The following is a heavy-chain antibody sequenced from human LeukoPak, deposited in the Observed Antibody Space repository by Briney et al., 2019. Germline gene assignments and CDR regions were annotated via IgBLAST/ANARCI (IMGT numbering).Heavy chain of an antibody. Sequence: GASVKVSCKASGYTFTNYGISWVRQAPGQGLEWMGWISAYNGNTNYAQKLQGRVTMTTDTSTSTAYMELRSVRSDDTAVYYCATSEYYYDSSGYVYYYYYGMDVWGQGTTVTVSS. V-gene: IGHV1-18*01. J-gene: IGHJ6*02. CDR2: ISAYNGNT. CDR3: ATSEYYYDSSGYVYYYYYGMDV. D-gene: IGHD3-22*01. CDR1: GYTFTNYG.